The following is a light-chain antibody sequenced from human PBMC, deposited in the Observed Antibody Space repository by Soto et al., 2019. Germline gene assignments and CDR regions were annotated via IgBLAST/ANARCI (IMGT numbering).Light chain of an antibody. CDR1: QSIGTY. J-gene: IGKJ1*01. V-gene: IGKV3-11*01. CDR2: DAS. Sequence: EIVLTQSPATLSLSPGDRATLSCRASQSIGTYLAWYQQKPGQAPSLLISDASNRATGIPARFSGSGSGTDFTLTISSLEPEDFAVYFCQHRSNSPPTWTFGQGTKVEIK. CDR3: QHRSNSPPTWT.